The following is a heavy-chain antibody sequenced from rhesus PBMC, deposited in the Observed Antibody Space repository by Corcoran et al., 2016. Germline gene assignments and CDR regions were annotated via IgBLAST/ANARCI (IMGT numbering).Heavy chain of an antibody. J-gene: IGHJ4*01. V-gene: IGHV4-165*01. D-gene: IGHD5-24*01. Sequence: QVQLQESGPGLVKPSETLSLTCAVSGGSFSGYYWGWIRQPPGKGLEWIGYISGSSGSTYYNPSLKSRVTISTDTSKNQFSLKLSSVTAADTAVYYCARDTAGTVNYWGQGVLVTVSS. CDR3: ARDTAGTVNY. CDR1: GGSFSGYY. CDR2: ISGSSGST.